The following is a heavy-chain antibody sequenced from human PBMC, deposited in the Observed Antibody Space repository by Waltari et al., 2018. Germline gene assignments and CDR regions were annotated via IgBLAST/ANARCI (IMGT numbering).Heavy chain of an antibody. CDR1: GFSFSNCG. V-gene: IGHV3-30*18. CDR3: AKEGVVINGYYFDY. Sequence: QVLLVESGGGVVQPGTSVRRSCAASGFSFSNCGLHWVRQAPGKGLESLAVISYDGIDLYYADSVKGRATISRDNSKNTLYLQMNSLRPEDTAVYYCAKEGVVINGYYFDYWGQGTLVTVSS. D-gene: IGHD2-21*01. J-gene: IGHJ4*02. CDR2: ISYDGIDL.